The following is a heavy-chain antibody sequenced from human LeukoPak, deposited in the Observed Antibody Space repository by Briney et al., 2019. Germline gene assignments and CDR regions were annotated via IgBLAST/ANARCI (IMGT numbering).Heavy chain of an antibody. D-gene: IGHD5-24*01. V-gene: IGHV4-59*01. CDR3: ARDGDGYNSSPYFDY. CDR1: GASFSGYY. CDR2: IYYSGST. Sequence: SETLSLTCAVYGASFSGYYWGWIRQPPGKGLEWIGYIYYSGSTNYNPSLKSRVTISVDTSKNQFSLKLSSVTAADTAVYYCARDGDGYNSSPYFDYWGQGTLVTVSS. J-gene: IGHJ4*02.